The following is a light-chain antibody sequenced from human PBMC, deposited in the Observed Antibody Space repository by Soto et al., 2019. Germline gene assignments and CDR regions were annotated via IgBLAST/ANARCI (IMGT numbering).Light chain of an antibody. Sequence: QSFLTQPPSVSAAPGQRVTISCSGSSSNIGNNYVSWYQQLPGTAPKLLIYDNNKRPSGIPDRFSGSTSGTSATLAIAGLQTGDEADYYCDSWDNSLSVVLFGGGTKVTVL. V-gene: IGLV1-51*01. CDR2: DNN. CDR3: DSWDNSLSVVL. CDR1: SSNIGNNY. J-gene: IGLJ2*01.